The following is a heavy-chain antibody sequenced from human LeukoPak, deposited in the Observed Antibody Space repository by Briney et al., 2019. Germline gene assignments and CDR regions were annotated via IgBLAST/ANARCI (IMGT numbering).Heavy chain of an antibody. D-gene: IGHD3-10*01. CDR1: GGSISSYY. CDR3: ARTPRDYYGSGSYYLDY. Sequence: SETLSLTCTVSGGSISSYYWSWIRQPAGKGLEWIGRIYTSGSTNYNPSLKSRVTMSVDTSKNQFSLKLSSVTAADTAVYYCARTPRDYYGSGSYYLDYWGQGTLVTVSS. J-gene: IGHJ4*02. V-gene: IGHV4-4*07. CDR2: IYTSGST.